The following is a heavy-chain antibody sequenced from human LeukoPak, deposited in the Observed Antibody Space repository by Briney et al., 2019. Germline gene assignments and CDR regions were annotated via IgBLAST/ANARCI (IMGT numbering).Heavy chain of an antibody. Sequence: GGSLRLSCAASGFTFTSHWMHWVRQTPGKGLVWVSGIKNDGNDTAYADSVKGRFTISRDNAKNTLYLQMDSLRAEDTAVYYSARDMNPTVFDFWGQGTLVTVSS. CDR1: GFTFTSHW. CDR2: IKNDGNDT. V-gene: IGHV3-74*01. J-gene: IGHJ4*02. CDR3: ARDMNPTVFDF. D-gene: IGHD3-16*01.